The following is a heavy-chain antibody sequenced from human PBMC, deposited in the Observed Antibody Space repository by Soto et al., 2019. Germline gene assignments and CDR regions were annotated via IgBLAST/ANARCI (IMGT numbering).Heavy chain of an antibody. V-gene: IGHV1-69*13. Sequence: SVKVSCKASGGTFSTHAIIWVRQAPGHGLEWMGGIIPISGTTYYTQKFQGRVTITADEPTSTPFMELSSLKSDDTAVFYCARGYCSGGNCYSGMDVWGQGTMVTVSS. D-gene: IGHD2-15*01. CDR2: IIPISGTT. CDR3: ARGYCSGGNCYSGMDV. J-gene: IGHJ6*02. CDR1: GGTFSTHA.